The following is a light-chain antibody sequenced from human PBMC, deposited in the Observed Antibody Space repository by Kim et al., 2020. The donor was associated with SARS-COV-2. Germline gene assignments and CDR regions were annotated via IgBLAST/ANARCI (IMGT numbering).Light chain of an antibody. Sequence: SPGERATLSCRASQSVSSNLAWYQQKPGQAPRLLIYGASTRATGIPARFSGSGSGTEFTLTISRLQSEDFAVYYCQQYNNWPPRYTFGQGTKLEI. CDR1: QSVSSN. J-gene: IGKJ2*01. CDR3: QQYNNWPPRYT. V-gene: IGKV3-15*01. CDR2: GAS.